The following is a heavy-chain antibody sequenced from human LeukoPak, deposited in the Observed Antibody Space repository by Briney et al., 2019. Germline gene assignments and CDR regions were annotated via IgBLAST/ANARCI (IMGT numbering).Heavy chain of an antibody. V-gene: IGHV3-9*01. J-gene: IGHJ3*02. CDR3: AASRDGYNLGAFDI. D-gene: IGHD5-24*01. CDR1: GSTFDDYA. CDR2: ISWNSGSI. Sequence: PGGSLRLSCAASGSTFDDYAMHWVRQAPGKGLEWVSGISWNSGSIGYADSVKGRFTISRDNAKNSLYLQMNSLRAEDTALYYCAASRDGYNLGAFDIWGQGTMVTVSS.